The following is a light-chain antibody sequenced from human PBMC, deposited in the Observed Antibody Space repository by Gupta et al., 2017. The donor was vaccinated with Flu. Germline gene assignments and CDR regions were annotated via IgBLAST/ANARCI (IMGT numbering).Light chain of an antibody. CDR3: CSHAGSFV. CDR2: DVN. V-gene: IGLV2-11*01. J-gene: IGLJ1*01. CDR1: TPDVGRYNY. Sequence: QSALTQPRSVSGSAGQAVTISCTGITPDVGRYNYVSWYQQHPGKAPKLLIYDVNKRPAGVPDRFSGSMTGNTASLTISGLQADDESEYHCCSHAGSFVFGTGTMVAVL.